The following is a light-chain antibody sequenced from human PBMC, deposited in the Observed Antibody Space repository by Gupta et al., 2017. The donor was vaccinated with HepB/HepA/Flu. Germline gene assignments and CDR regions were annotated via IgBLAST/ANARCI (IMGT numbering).Light chain of an antibody. CDR2: HAS. Sequence: EIVMTQSPATLSVSPGERATLSCRASQNIGSNLAWYQQRPGHPPRLLIFHASLRATGTPARFSGSGSGTEFTLTISSPQSEDFAVYYCQQYTDWPPFTFGQGTKVEIK. V-gene: IGKV3-15*01. CDR3: QQYTDWPPFT. J-gene: IGKJ1*01. CDR1: QNIGSN.